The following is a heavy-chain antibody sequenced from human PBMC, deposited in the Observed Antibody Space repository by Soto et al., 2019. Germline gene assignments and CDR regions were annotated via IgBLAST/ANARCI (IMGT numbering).Heavy chain of an antibody. CDR2: INPQTGGT. Sequence: ASVKVSCKASGYTFTGYYIHWVREAPGQGLEWMGWINPQTGGTSYAQKFQGRVTLSGDTSINTAYLELSRLRFDDAAVYFCARERYQVISDGMDVWGQGTTVTVSS. V-gene: IGHV1-2*02. J-gene: IGHJ6*02. CDR3: ARERYQVISDGMDV. CDR1: GYTFTGYY. D-gene: IGHD2-2*01.